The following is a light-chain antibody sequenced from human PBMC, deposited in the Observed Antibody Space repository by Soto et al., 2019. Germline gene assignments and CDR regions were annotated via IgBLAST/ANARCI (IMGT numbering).Light chain of an antibody. CDR1: ENINRC. V-gene: IGKV1-5*01. Sequence: DIPMTQSPSTLSASVGDRVTITCRASENINRCLAWYQQKPGKAPELLIYDASNLESGVPSRFSGSGSGTEFTLSISSLQPDDFATYYCQQCYHYWTFGQGTKVEIK. J-gene: IGKJ1*01. CDR2: DAS. CDR3: QQCYHYWT.